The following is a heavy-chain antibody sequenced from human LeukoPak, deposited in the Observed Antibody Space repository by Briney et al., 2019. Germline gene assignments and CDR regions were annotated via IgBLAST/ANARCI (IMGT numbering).Heavy chain of an antibody. CDR2: MSGSTSAI. V-gene: IGHV3-48*02. J-gene: IGHJ4*02. Sequence: TGGSLRLSCAASGFTFGNYAMNWVRQAPGKGLEWVSYMSGSTSAIYYADSVKGRFTISRDNAKNSLYLQMNSLRDEDTAVYYCARHAGVVTAMPSYFDYWGQGTLVTVSS. CDR3: ARHAGVVTAMPSYFDY. CDR1: GFTFGNYA. D-gene: IGHD2-21*02.